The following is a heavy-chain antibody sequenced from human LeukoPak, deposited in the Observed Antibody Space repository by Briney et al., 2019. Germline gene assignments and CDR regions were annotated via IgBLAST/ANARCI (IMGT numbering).Heavy chain of an antibody. CDR3: VKDSGYDFLDY. Sequence: PGGSLRLSCAASGFSLKTYNMNWVRQAPGKGLEWVSGISWNSGRIGYADSVKGRFTVSRDNAKNSLYLQMNSLRAEDTAVYYCVKDSGYDFLDYWGQGTLVTVSS. J-gene: IGHJ4*02. D-gene: IGHD5-12*01. CDR1: GFSLKTYN. V-gene: IGHV3-9*01. CDR2: ISWNSGRI.